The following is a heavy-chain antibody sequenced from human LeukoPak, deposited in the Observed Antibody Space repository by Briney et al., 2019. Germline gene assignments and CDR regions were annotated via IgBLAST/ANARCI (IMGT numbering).Heavy chain of an antibody. D-gene: IGHD3-10*01. CDR3: ARDGLLTYYYGSGTDY. CDR2: IYHSGST. Sequence: PSQTLSLTCTVSGGSISSGGYYWSWIRQPPGKGLEWIGYIYHSGSTYYNPSLKSRVTISVDRSKNQFSLKLSSVTAADTAVYYCARDGLLTYYYGSGTDYWGQGTLVTVSS. V-gene: IGHV4-30-2*01. J-gene: IGHJ4*02. CDR1: GGSISSGGYY.